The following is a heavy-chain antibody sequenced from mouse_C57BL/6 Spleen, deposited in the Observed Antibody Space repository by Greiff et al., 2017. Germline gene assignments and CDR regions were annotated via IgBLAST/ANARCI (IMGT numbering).Heavy chain of an antibody. V-gene: IGHV1-15*01. Sequence: VQLQQSGAELVRPGASVTLSCKASGYTFTDYEMHWVKQTPVHGLEWIGAIDPETGGTAYNQKFKGKAILTADKSSSTAYMELRSLTSEDSAVYYCTRHVNYGYFDVWGTGTTVTVSS. CDR1: GYTFTDYE. CDR2: IDPETGGT. J-gene: IGHJ1*03. CDR3: TRHVNYGYFDV.